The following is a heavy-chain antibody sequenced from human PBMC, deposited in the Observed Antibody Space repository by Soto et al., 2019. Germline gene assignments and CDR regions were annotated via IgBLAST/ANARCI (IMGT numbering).Heavy chain of an antibody. CDR2: IYPGDSDT. Sequence: GGYLEISCKGPVYSFSNYWIGWVRQMPGKGLEWMGVIYPGDSDTRYGPSFQGQVTISVDKSISTAYLQWSSLKASDSATYYCARHKNEFLTGYNAMDFWGQAISVT. D-gene: IGHD3-9*01. J-gene: IGHJ6*02. CDR3: ARHKNEFLTGYNAMDF. V-gene: IGHV5-51*01. CDR1: VYSFSNYW.